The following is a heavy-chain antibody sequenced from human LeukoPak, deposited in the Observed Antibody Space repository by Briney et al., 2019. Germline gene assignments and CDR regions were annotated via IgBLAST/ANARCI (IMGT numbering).Heavy chain of an antibody. J-gene: IGHJ4*02. CDR3: WRSPRRGEFDY. V-gene: IGHV3-7*01. D-gene: IGHD3-16*01. CDR1: GFTFSSHW. CDR2: IKQDGSET. Sequence: GGSLRLSCAASGFTFSSHWMSWVRQAPGKGLEWVANIKQDGSETYYVDSVKGRFTISRDNTQNSLYLQMNSLGADDTALYYCWRSPRRGEFDYWGQGTLVTVSS.